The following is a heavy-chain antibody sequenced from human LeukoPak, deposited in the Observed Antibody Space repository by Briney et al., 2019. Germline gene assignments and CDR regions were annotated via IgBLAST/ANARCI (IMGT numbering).Heavy chain of an antibody. CDR1: GGTFSSFT. Sequence: GSSVKVSCKASGGTFSSFTISWVRQAPGQGLEWMGWISAYNGNTNYAQKLQGRVTITTDTSTSTAYMELRSLRSDDTAVYYCARDLHLKSGSYGAYFDYWGQGTLVTVSS. J-gene: IGHJ4*02. V-gene: IGHV1-18*01. CDR3: ARDLHLKSGSYGAYFDY. D-gene: IGHD1-26*01. CDR2: ISAYNGNT.